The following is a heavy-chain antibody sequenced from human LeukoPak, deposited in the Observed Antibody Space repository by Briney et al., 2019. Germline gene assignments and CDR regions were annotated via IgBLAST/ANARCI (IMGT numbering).Heavy chain of an antibody. CDR1: GYTFTGYY. D-gene: IGHD3-22*01. CDR2: INPNSGGT. CDR3: ARGADYYDSSGYYGDY. Sequence: GASVKVSCKASGYTFTGYYMHWVRQAPGQGLEWMGWINPNSGGTDYAQKFQGRVTMTRDTSISTAYMELSRLRSDDTAVYYCARGADYYDSSGYYGDYWGQGTLVTVSS. V-gene: IGHV1-2*02. J-gene: IGHJ4*02.